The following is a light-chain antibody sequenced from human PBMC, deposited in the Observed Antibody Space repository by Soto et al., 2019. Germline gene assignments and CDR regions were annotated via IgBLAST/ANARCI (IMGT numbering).Light chain of an antibody. CDR1: SSDAGVYNY. CDR2: DVS. J-gene: IGLJ1*01. Sequence: LTQPRSVSGSPGQSVTISCTGTSSDAGVYNYVSWYQQYPGKAPKIMIYDVSKRPSGVPDRFSGSKSDNTASLTITGLQAEDEADYYCCSYAGSYTFVFGIGTKVTVL. CDR3: CSYAGSYTFV. V-gene: IGLV2-11*01.